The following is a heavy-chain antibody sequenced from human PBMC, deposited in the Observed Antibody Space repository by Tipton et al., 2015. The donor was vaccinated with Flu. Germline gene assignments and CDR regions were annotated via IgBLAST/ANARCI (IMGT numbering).Heavy chain of an antibody. J-gene: IGHJ4*02. CDR2: INSDGSIT. D-gene: IGHD7-27*01. CDR1: GFTFSSYW. Sequence: SLRLSCAASGFTFSSYWMHWVRQAPGKGLVWVSRINSDGSITNYADSVKGRFTISRDNAKNTLYLQMNSLRAEDTAVYYCARIPQNWGRYFDYWGQGTLVSVSS. V-gene: IGHV3-74*01. CDR3: ARIPQNWGRYFDY.